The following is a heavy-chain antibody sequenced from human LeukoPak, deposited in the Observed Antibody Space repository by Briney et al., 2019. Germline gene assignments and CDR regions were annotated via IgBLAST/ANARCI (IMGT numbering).Heavy chain of an antibody. CDR2: INAGNGNT. J-gene: IGHJ4*02. Sequence: GASVKVSCKASGYTFTSYAMHWVRQAPGQRLEWMGWINAGNGNTKYSQKFQGRVTITRDTSASTAYMELSSLRSEDTAVYYCARGQPPMVRGVRSDYWGQGTLVTVSS. D-gene: IGHD3-10*01. CDR3: ARGQPPMVRGVRSDY. CDR1: GYTFTSYA. V-gene: IGHV1-3*01.